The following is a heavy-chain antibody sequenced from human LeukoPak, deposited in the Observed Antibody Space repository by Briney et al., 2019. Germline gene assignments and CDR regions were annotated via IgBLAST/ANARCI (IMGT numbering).Heavy chain of an antibody. CDR1: GYTFTSDG. Sequence: ASVKVSCKAFGYTFTSDGISWVRQAPGQGLEWMGWISAYNGNTNYAQKLQGRVTMTTDTSTSTAYMELRSLRSDDTAVYYCARVSPADVVAVTGSFDPWGQGTLVTVSS. J-gene: IGHJ5*02. CDR2: ISAYNGNT. D-gene: IGHD2-15*01. V-gene: IGHV1-18*01. CDR3: ARVSPADVVAVTGSFDP.